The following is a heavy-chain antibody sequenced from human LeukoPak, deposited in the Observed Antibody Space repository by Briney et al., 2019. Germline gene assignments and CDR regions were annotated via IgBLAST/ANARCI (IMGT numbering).Heavy chain of an antibody. J-gene: IGHJ3*02. CDR3: ARDPTVTTSRLSDAFDI. V-gene: IGHV1-2*02. CDR1: GYTFTGYY. CDR2: INPNSGGT. Sequence: ASVKVSCKASGYTFTGYYMHWVRQAPGQGLEWMGWINPNSGGTNYAQKFQGRVTMTRDTSISTAYMELSRLRSDDTAVYYCARDPTVTTSRLSDAFDIWGLGTMVTVSS. D-gene: IGHD4-11*01.